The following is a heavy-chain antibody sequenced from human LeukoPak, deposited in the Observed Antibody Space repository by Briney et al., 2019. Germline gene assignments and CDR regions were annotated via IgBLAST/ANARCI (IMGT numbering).Heavy chain of an antibody. CDR3: ARYGRLRSSQSNWFDP. J-gene: IGHJ5*02. CDR2: IYYSGIT. Sequence: PSETLSLTCTASGGSISTYYWSWIRQPPGKGLEWIGYIYYSGITNYSPSLKSRVTMSVDTSKNQFTLKVNSVTAADTAVYYCARYGRLRSSQSNWFDPWGQGTLVTVSS. D-gene: IGHD1-26*01. V-gene: IGHV4-59*08. CDR1: GGSISTYY.